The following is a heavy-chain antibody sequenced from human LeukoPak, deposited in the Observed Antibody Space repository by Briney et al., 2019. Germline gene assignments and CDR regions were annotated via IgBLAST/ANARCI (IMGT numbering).Heavy chain of an antibody. Sequence: GGTLRLSCAASGFTFSSYEMNWVRQAPGKGLEWVSYICSSGSSIYYVDSVEGRFTISRDNAKNSLYLQMNSLRDEDTAVYHCARTRSKVGTPTFDYWGQGTLVTVSS. J-gene: IGHJ4*02. D-gene: IGHD4-23*01. CDR1: GFTFSSYE. V-gene: IGHV3-48*03. CDR2: ICSSGSSI. CDR3: ARTRSKVGTPTFDY.